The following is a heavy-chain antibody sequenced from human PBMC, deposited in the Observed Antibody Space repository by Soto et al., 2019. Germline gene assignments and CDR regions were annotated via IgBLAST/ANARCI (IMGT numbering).Heavy chain of an antibody. D-gene: IGHD5-12*01. CDR3: ARDRRGYSGYDGTFDY. CDR2: IYYSGST. V-gene: IGHV4-31*03. CDR1: GGSISSGGYY. Sequence: SETLSLTCTVSGGSISSGGYYWSWIRQHPGKGLEWIGYIYYSGSTYYNPSLKSRVTISVDTSKNQFSLKLSSVTAADTAVYYCARDRRGYSGYDGTFDYWGQGTLVTVSS. J-gene: IGHJ4*02.